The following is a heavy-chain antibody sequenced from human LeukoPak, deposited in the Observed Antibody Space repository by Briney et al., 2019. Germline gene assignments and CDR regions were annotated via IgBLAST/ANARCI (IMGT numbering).Heavy chain of an antibody. Sequence: PGGSLRLSCAASGFTFSSYGMHWVRQAPGKGLEWVAVIWDDGSNKYYADSVKGRFTISRDNSKNTLYLEVNSLRAEDTAVYYCAKLFGGSLNWFDPWGQGTLVTVSS. V-gene: IGHV3-33*06. D-gene: IGHD2-15*01. CDR3: AKLFGGSLNWFDP. CDR2: IWDDGSNK. J-gene: IGHJ5*02. CDR1: GFTFSSYG.